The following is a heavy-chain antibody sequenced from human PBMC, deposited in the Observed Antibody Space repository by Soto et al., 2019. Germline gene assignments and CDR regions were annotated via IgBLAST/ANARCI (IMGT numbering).Heavy chain of an antibody. J-gene: IGHJ4*02. CDR3: AREHYYDSRSLDY. D-gene: IGHD3-22*01. CDR1: GDTFTSYA. V-gene: IGHV1-3*01. Sequence: ASVKLSCKASGDTFTSYAMHWVRQAPGQRLEWMGWINAGNGNTKYSQKFQGRVTITRDTSASTAYMELSSLRSEDTAVYYCAREHYYDSRSLDYWGQGTLVTVS. CDR2: INAGNGNT.